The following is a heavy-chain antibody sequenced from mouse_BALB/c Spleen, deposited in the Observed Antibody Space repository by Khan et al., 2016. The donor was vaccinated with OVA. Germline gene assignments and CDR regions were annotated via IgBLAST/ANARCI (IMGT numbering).Heavy chain of an antibody. CDR1: GFSLTTYG. D-gene: IGHD1-1*01. J-gene: IGHJ3*01. Sequence: QVQLKQSGPGLVAPSQSLSITCTVSGFSLTTYGVHWVRQPPGKGLAWLGVIWAGGSTNYNSALMSRLSISKDNSKSQAFLKMNRLQTDDTAMYYCARAYYYGAWFAYWGQGTLVTVSA. V-gene: IGHV2-9*02. CDR3: ARAYYYGAWFAY. CDR2: IWAGGST.